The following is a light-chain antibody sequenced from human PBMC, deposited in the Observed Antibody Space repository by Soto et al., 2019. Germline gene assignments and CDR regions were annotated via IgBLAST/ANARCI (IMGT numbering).Light chain of an antibody. J-gene: IGKJ1*01. CDR3: QQSFIAPWT. Sequence: DIQMTQSPYTLSASVGDRVTITCRASQSISSWLAWYQQKPGKAPNLLIFAASSLLSGVPSRFSGSGSGTDFTLTITSLQAEDSATYYCQQSFIAPWTFGQGTKVDIK. CDR1: QSISSW. CDR2: AAS. V-gene: IGKV1-39*01.